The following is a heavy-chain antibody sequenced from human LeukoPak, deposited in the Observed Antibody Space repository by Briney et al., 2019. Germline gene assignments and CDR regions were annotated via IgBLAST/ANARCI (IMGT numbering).Heavy chain of an antibody. J-gene: IGHJ4*02. CDR3: ARKYSYNSGGRDH. Sequence: ASVKVSCKASGYTFASHYMHWVRQAPGQGLEWMGVINPSGGSPTYAQKFQGRVNMTRDTSTSTFYMELSSLRSEDTAMYYCARKYSYNSGGRDHWGQGALVTVPS. CDR2: INPSGGSP. D-gene: IGHD6-19*01. CDR1: GYTFASHY. V-gene: IGHV1-46*01.